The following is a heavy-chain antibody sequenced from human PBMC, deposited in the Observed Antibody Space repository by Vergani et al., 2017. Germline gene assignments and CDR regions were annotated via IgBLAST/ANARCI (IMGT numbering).Heavy chain of an antibody. D-gene: IGHD3-10*01. J-gene: IGHJ6*02. CDR3: ARHRGSGGFFPSSYFYGMDV. CDR2: IHHSGDT. V-gene: IGHV4-39*01. Sequence: QLQLQESGPRLVKPSETLSLTCSLSGMSISNNNYYWGWFRQSPGKGLEWIGCIHHSGDTHYNSSLKSRVSISIVSSSKFSLSLTSVTAADTAIYYCARHRGSGGFFPSSYFYGMDVWGHGTTVTVSS. CDR1: GMSISNNNYY.